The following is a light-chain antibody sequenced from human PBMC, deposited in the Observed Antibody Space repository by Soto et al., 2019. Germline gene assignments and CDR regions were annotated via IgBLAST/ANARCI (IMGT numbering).Light chain of an antibody. CDR1: QSISSW. J-gene: IGKJ1*01. Sequence: DIQMTQSPSTLSASVGDRVTITCRASQSISSWLAWYQQKPGKAPNLLIYDAYSLESGVPSRFIGSGSGTEFTLTISSLQPDDFATYYCQQYKSYSQTFGQGTKVEIK. CDR2: DAY. V-gene: IGKV1-5*01. CDR3: QQYKSYSQT.